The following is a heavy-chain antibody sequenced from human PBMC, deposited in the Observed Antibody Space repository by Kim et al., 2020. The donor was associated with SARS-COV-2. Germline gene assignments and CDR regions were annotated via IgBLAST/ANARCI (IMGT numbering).Heavy chain of an antibody. V-gene: IGHV3-23*01. D-gene: IGHD3-10*01. CDR3: AKDKLWFGELSPLGY. CDR1: GFTFSNYA. Sequence: GGSLRLSCAASGFTFSNYAMSWVRQVPGKGLEWVSTISGSGGSTYYADSVKGRFTISRDNSKNTLYLQMSSLRAEDTALYYCAKDKLWFGELSPLGYWGQGTLVTVSS. J-gene: IGHJ4*02. CDR2: ISGSGGST.